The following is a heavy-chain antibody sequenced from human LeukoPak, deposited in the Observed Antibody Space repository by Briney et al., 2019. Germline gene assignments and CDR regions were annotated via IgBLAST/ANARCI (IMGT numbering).Heavy chain of an antibody. V-gene: IGHV4-59*08. J-gene: IGHJ6*02. Sequence: PSETLSLTCAVSGGSISRYYWTWIRQPPGKGLEWIGYIYYSGSTNYNPSLKSRVTISVDTSTNQFSLKLSSVTAADTAVYYCARGIASGTLSYYYYGMDVWGQGTTVTVSS. D-gene: IGHD6-13*01. CDR1: GGSISRYY. CDR2: IYYSGST. CDR3: ARGIASGTLSYYYYGMDV.